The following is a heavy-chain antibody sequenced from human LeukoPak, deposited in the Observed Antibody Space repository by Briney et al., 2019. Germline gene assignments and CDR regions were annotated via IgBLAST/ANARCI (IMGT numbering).Heavy chain of an antibody. CDR3: AREAYCGGDCYPGVPDY. CDR1: GITFSDDY. J-gene: IGHJ4*02. V-gene: IGHV3-11*04. CDR2: ISGSGITT. Sequence: GGSLRLSCAVSGITFSDDYMCWIRQAPGKGLEWISYISGSGITTYYADSVKGRFTISRDNAKNSLYLQMNSLRAEDTAVYYCAREAYCGGDCYPGVPDYWGQGILVTVSS. D-gene: IGHD2-21*01.